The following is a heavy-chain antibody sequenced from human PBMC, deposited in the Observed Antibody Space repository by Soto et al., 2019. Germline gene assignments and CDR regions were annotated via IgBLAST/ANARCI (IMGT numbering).Heavy chain of an antibody. CDR2: IWYDGSNK. CDR1: GFTFSRYG. J-gene: IGHJ3*02. D-gene: IGHD3-10*01. Sequence: GGSLRLSCAASGFTFSRYGMHWVRQAPGKGLEWVAVIWYDGSNKYYADSVKGRFTISRDNSKNTLYLQMNSLRAEDTAVYYCARAMDYYGSGSEDDAFDIWGQGTMVTVSS. CDR3: ARAMDYYGSGSEDDAFDI. V-gene: IGHV3-33*01.